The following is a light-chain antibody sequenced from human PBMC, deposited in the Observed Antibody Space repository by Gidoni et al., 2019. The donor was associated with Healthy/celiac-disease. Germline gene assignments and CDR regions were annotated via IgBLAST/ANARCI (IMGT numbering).Light chain of an antibody. J-gene: IGKJ5*01. Sequence: EIVMTPSPATLSLSPGERVTLSCRASLNINSDFAWYQQKPGQAPRLLIYGASTRATGIPARYSGSGSGTDLTLTLGSMQSEDFAVYYCQQYNSWPPITFGQGTRLEIK. CDR2: GAS. V-gene: IGKV3-15*01. CDR3: QQYNSWPPIT. CDR1: LNINSD.